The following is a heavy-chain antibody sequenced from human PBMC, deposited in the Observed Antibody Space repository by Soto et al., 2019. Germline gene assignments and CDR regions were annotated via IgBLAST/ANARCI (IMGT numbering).Heavy chain of an antibody. CDR3: ARGGYCSSTSCYTYNWFDP. CDR2: IWYDGSNK. CDR1: GFTFSSYG. V-gene: IGHV3-33*01. D-gene: IGHD2-2*03. J-gene: IGHJ5*02. Sequence: QVQLVESGGGVVQPGRSLRLSCAASGFTFSSYGMHWVRQAPGKGLEWVAVIWYDGSNKYYADSVKGRFTISRDNSKNTLYLQMNSLRADETGVYYCARGGYCSSTSCYTYNWFDPWGQGNLVTVSS.